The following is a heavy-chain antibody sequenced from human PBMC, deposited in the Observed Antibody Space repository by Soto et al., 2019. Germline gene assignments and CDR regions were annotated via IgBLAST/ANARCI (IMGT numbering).Heavy chain of an antibody. Sequence: EVQLVESGGGLVQPGGSLRLSCEASGFTFSSYWMHWVRQSPGKGLEWVSRIKGDESSTSYADSVKGRFTISRDNARDTLYLPMNSLRAEDTALYYCARGIRNYYGSDYWGQGTLVTVSS. J-gene: IGHJ4*02. CDR3: ARGIRNYYGSDY. D-gene: IGHD3-10*01. CDR2: IKGDESST. CDR1: GFTFSSYW. V-gene: IGHV3-74*01.